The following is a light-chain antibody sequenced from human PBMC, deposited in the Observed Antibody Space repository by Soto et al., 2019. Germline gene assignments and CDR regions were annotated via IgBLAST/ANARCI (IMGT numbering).Light chain of an antibody. CDR3: ASWDDRLNGPV. CDR1: SSNIGSHT. J-gene: IGLJ3*02. CDR2: GDD. Sequence: QSVLTQPPSTSGTPGQRVAISCSGTSSNIGSHTVNWYQQLPGTAPKLLIYGDDQRPSGVPDRFSGSKSGTSASLAISGLQLEDEVDYYCASWDDRLNGPVFGGGTKLTVL. V-gene: IGLV1-44*01.